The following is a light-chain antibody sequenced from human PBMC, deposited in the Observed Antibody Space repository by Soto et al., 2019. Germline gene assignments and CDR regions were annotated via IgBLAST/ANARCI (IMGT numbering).Light chain of an antibody. V-gene: IGLV2-8*01. CDR3: SSYTARNNYV. CDR1: SRDVGGYNC. CDR2: EVS. Sequence: QSVLTQPPSASGSPGQSVTISCSGTSRDVGGYNCVSWYQQHPGKAPKLMIYEVSNRPSGIPDRFSGSKSDNTASLTISGLQAEDEADYYCSSYTARNNYVFGTGTKLTVL. J-gene: IGLJ1*01.